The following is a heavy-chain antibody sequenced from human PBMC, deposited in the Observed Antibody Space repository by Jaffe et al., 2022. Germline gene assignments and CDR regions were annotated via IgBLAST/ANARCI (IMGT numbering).Heavy chain of an antibody. CDR2: IYWDDDK. D-gene: IGHD3-10*01. J-gene: IGHJ4*02. Sequence: QITLKESGPTLVKPTQTLTLTCTFSGFSLSTSGVGVGWIRQPPGKALEWLALIYWDDDKRYSPSLKSRLTITKDTSKNQVVLTMTNMDPVDTATYYCAHSPGLTPNLWFGELIHTYYFDYWGQGTLVTVSS. V-gene: IGHV2-5*02. CDR1: GFSLSTSGVG. CDR3: AHSPGLTPNLWFGELIHTYYFDY.